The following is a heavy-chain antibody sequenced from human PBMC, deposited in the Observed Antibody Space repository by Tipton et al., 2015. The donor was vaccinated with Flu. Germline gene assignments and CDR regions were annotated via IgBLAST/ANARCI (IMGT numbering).Heavy chain of an antibody. V-gene: IGHV4-4*07. Sequence: LRLSCTVSGGSLSSYYWSWIRQPAGKGLEWIGRIYSSGGSKYNPSLRGRLTMSVDASKKEFSLKLNSVTAADTAVYYCARGSGSGTFMIFDFGGQGMLVTVSS. CDR3: ARGSGSGTFMIFDF. CDR2: IYSSGGS. J-gene: IGHJ4*02. D-gene: IGHD3-10*01. CDR1: GGSLSSYY.